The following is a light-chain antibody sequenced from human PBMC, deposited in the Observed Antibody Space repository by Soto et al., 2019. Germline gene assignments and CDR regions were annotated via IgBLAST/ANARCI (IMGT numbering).Light chain of an antibody. Sequence: DIPMTQSPSTLSASVGDRVTITCRASQNINDGLAWYQQKPGKAPNLLIYKASILESGVPSRFSGSRSGTEFTLTISSLQPDDFAPSFRQSYDSYSYTFGQGTKLEVK. CDR3: QSYDSYSYT. V-gene: IGKV1-5*03. CDR1: QNINDG. CDR2: KAS. J-gene: IGKJ2*01.